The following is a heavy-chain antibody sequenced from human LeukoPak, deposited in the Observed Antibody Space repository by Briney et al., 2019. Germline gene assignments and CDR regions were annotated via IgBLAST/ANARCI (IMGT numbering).Heavy chain of an antibody. CDR2: IYYSGST. CDR3: VSSPEYSSSPVNNWFDP. D-gene: IGHD6-6*01. Sequence: LKPSETLSLTCAVYGGSFSGYYWGWIRQPPGKGLEWIGSIYYSGSTYYNPSLKSRVTISVDTSKNQFSLKLSSVTAADTAVYYCVSSPEYSSSPVNNWFDPWGQGTLVTVSS. J-gene: IGHJ5*02. V-gene: IGHV4-34*01. CDR1: GGSFSGYY.